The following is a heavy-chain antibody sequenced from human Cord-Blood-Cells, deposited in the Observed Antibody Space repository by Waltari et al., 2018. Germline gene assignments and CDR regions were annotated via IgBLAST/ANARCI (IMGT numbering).Heavy chain of an antibody. Sequence: QLQLQESGPGLVKPSETLSLTCTVSGGSISSSSYYWGWIRQPPGKALEWIGSIYYSGSTYYNPSLKSRVTISVDTSKNQFSLKLSSVTAADTAVYYCARPYDFWRAGNAFDIWGQGTMVTVSS. CDR1: GGSISSSSYY. V-gene: IGHV4-39*01. CDR2: IYYSGST. D-gene: IGHD3-3*01. J-gene: IGHJ3*02. CDR3: ARPYDFWRAGNAFDI.